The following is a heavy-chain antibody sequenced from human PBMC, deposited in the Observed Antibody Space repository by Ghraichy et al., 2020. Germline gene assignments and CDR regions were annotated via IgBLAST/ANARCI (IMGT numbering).Heavy chain of an antibody. J-gene: IGHJ4*02. CDR3: ARGKGYSGQRRESVD. Sequence: SETLSLTCAVYGGSFSGYYWSWIRQPPGKVLEWIGEINHSGSTNYNPSLKSRVTISVDTSKNQFSLKLSSVTAADTAVYYCARGKGYSGQRRESVDWGQGTLVTVSS. V-gene: IGHV4-34*01. CDR2: INHSGST. D-gene: IGHD5-12*01. CDR1: GGSFSGYY.